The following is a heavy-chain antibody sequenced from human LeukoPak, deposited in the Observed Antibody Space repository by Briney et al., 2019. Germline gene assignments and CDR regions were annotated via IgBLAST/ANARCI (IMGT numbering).Heavy chain of an antibody. CDR3: ARHYEIDGLDFDY. V-gene: IGHV4-34*01. CDR1: GESFSKYY. Sequence: PSETLSLTCAVYGESFSKYYWSWIRQPPGKGLEWIGEINHSGNTNYNPSLKSRVTISVDTSKNQFSLKLSSVTAADTAVYYCARHYEIDGLDFDYWGQGTLVTVSS. D-gene: IGHD3-16*01. CDR2: INHSGNT. J-gene: IGHJ4*02.